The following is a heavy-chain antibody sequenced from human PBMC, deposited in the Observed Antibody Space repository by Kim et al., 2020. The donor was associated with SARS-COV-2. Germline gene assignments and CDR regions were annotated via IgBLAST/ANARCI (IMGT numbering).Heavy chain of an antibody. J-gene: IGHJ6*02. CDR2: IYYSGST. CDR3: ARGGRYYDFWSGYSAMDPFGMDV. V-gene: IGHV4-59*13. CDR1: GGSISSYY. Sequence: SETLSLTCTVSGGSISSYYWSWIRQPPGKGLEWIGYIYYSGSTNYNPSLKSRVTISVDTSKNQFSLKLSSVTAADTAVYYCARGGRYYDFWSGYSAMDPFGMDVWGQGTTVTVSS. D-gene: IGHD3-3*01.